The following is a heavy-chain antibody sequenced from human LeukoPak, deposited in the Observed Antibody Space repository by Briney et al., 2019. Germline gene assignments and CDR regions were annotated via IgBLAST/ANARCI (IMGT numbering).Heavy chain of an antibody. D-gene: IGHD3-22*01. Sequence: PSETLSLTCTVSSGSISGYYWSWIRQPPGKGLEWIGYIYYSGSTNYNPSLKSRVTISVDTSKNQFSLKLSSVTAADTAVYYCARTDSRGHPVYFDYWGQGTLVTVSS. V-gene: IGHV4-59*01. CDR3: ARTDSRGHPVYFDY. J-gene: IGHJ4*02. CDR1: SGSISGYY. CDR2: IYYSGST.